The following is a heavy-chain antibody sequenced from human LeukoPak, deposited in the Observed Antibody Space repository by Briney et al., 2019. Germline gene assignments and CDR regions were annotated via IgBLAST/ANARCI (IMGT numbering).Heavy chain of an antibody. CDR3: AKVVDTSGWYFDY. V-gene: IGHV3-30*04. Sequence: PGGSLRLSCAASGFTFSSYEMNWVRQAPGKGLEWVAVISYDGSNKYYTYSVKGRFSISRDNSKNTLYLQMNSLRAEDTAVYYCAKVVDTSGWYFDYWGQGTLVTVSS. CDR1: GFTFSSYE. CDR2: ISYDGSNK. D-gene: IGHD6-19*01. J-gene: IGHJ4*02.